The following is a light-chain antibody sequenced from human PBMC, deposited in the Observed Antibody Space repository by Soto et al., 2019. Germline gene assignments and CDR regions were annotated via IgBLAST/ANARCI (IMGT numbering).Light chain of an antibody. J-gene: IGKJ4*01. V-gene: IGKV3-20*01. Sequence: EIVLTQSQGTLSLSTGERATLSCLAIQSVSSSYLAWYQQKPGQAPRLLIYGASSRATGIPDRFSGSGSGTDFTLTISRLEPEDFAVYYCQQYGSSPPLTFGGGTKVDIK. CDR2: GAS. CDR1: QSVSSSY. CDR3: QQYGSSPPLT.